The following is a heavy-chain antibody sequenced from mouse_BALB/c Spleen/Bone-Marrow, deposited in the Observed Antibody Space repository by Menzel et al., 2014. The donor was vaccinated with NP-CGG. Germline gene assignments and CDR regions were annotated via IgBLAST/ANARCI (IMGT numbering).Heavy chain of an antibody. V-gene: IGHV5-17*02. Sequence: EVQRVESGGGLVQPGGSRKLSCAASGFTFSSFGMHWARQAPEKGLEWVAYISSGSSTIYYADTVKGRFTISRDNPKNTLFLQMTSLRSEDTAMYYCARGGNYAWFAYWGQGTLVTVSA. D-gene: IGHD2-1*01. CDR3: ARGGNYAWFAY. CDR2: ISSGSSTI. J-gene: IGHJ3*01. CDR1: GFTFSSFG.